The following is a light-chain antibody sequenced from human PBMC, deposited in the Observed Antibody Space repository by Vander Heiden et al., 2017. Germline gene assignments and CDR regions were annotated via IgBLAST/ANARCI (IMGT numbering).Light chain of an antibody. Sequence: SYELTQPPSVSVSPGQTARITCSGDALPKQYAYWYQQKPGQAPVLVIYKDSERPAGIPERFSGSSSGTTVTLTIRGVQAEDEADYYCQSADSSGGVFGGGTKLTVL. CDR2: KDS. CDR1: ALPKQY. J-gene: IGLJ3*02. V-gene: IGLV3-25*03. CDR3: QSADSSGGV.